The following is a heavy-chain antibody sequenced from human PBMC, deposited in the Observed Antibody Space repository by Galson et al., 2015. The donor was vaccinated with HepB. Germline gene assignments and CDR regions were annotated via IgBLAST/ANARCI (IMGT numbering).Heavy chain of an antibody. Sequence: SVKVSCKASGYIFSNFGVSWVRQAPGQGLEWMGWISVYNGDTKYAQKFQGRVTMTADTNTSTAYMEVRSLKSDDTAVYHCARGQTSYSSAWYENAFDIWGQGTMVTVSS. V-gene: IGHV1-18*01. CDR3: ARGQTSYSSAWYENAFDI. CDR1: GYIFSNFG. J-gene: IGHJ3*02. D-gene: IGHD6-13*01. CDR2: ISVYNGDT.